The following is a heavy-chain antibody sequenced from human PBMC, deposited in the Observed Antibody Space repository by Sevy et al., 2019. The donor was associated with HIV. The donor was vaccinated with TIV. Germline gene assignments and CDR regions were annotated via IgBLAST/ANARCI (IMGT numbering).Heavy chain of an antibody. J-gene: IGHJ6*02. D-gene: IGHD4-17*01. CDR3: ARVEYGDFYHYYYYGMDV. CDR1: GFTFSSYA. V-gene: IGHV3-30*04. CDR2: ISYDGSNK. Sequence: GGSLRLSCAASGFTFSSYAMHWVRQAPGKGLEWVAVISYDGSNKYYADSVKGRFTISRDNSKNTLYLQMNSLRAEDTAVYYCARVEYGDFYHYYYYGMDVWGHGTTVTVSS.